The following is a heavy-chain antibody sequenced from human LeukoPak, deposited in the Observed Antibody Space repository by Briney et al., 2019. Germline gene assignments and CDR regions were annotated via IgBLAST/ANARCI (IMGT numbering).Heavy chain of an antibody. V-gene: IGHV3-23*01. J-gene: IGHJ3*02. CDR3: AKEVYYFDTSGLYSFAFDI. CDR2: ISASGGST. Sequence: GGSLRLSCAASGLTFSRYAMSWVRQAPGKGLEWVSAISASGGSTYYADSVKGRFTISRDNSKNTLYLQMNSLRVEDAAVYYCAKEVYYFDTSGLYSFAFDIWGQGTMVTVPS. CDR1: GLTFSRYA. D-gene: IGHD3-22*01.